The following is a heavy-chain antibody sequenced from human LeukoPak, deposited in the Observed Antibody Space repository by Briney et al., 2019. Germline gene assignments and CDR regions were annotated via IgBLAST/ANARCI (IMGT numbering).Heavy chain of an antibody. CDR1: GFTFSSYW. Sequence: PGGSLRLSCAASGFTFSSYWMTWVRQAPGKGLEWVANIKQDGSEKCYVDSVKGRFTISRDNAKNSLYLQMNSLRAEDTAVYYCTRDTGCSGGTCYSFYDYWGQGTLVTVSS. D-gene: IGHD2-15*01. CDR2: IKQDGSEK. CDR3: TRDTGCSGGTCYSFYDY. J-gene: IGHJ4*02. V-gene: IGHV3-7*01.